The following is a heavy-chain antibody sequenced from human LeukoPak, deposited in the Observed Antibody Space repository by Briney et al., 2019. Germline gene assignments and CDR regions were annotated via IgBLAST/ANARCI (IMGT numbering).Heavy chain of an antibody. D-gene: IGHD3-10*01. CDR3: ASQKYGSGRQQP. CDR1: GGSISSYY. Sequence: SETLSLTCTVSGGSISSYYWSWIRQPPGKGLEWIGYIYYSGSTNYNPSLKSRVTISVDTSKNQFSLKLSSVTAADTAVYYCASQKYGSGRQQPWGQGTLVTVSS. V-gene: IGHV4-59*12. J-gene: IGHJ4*02. CDR2: IYYSGST.